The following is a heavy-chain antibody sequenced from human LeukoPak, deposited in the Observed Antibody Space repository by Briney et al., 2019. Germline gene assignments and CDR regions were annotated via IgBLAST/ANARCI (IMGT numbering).Heavy chain of an antibody. V-gene: IGHV4-38-2*02. CDR2: IYHSGST. CDR1: GYSISSGYY. Sequence: PSGTLSLTCTVSGYSISSGYYWGWIRQPPGKGLEWIGSIYHSGSTYYNPSLKSRVTISVDTSKNQFSLKLSSVTAADTAVYYCARDPSLPVDPWGQGTLVTVSS. J-gene: IGHJ5*02. CDR3: ARDPSLPVDP.